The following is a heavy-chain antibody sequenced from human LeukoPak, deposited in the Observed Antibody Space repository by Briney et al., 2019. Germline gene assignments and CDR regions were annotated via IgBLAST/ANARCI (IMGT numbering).Heavy chain of an antibody. CDR2: VYYSGST. CDR1: GGSISSYY. J-gene: IGHJ2*01. Sequence: SETLSLTCTVSGGSISSYYWQWIRQPPGNSLEWIGYVYYSGSTDYNPSLKSRVTISVDTSKNQFSLKLTSVTAADTAVYYCARGEPRIARPGAPPFDLWGRGTLVTVSS. V-gene: IGHV4-59*01. CDR3: ARGEPRIARPGAPPFDL. D-gene: IGHD6-13*01.